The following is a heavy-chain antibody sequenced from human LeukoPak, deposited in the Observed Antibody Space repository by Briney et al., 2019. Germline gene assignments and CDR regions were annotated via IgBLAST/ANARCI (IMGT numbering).Heavy chain of an antibody. Sequence: SVKVSCKASGGTFSSYAISWVRQAPGQGLEWMGGIIPIFGTANYAQKFQGRVTITADESTSTAYMELSSLRSEDTAVYYCARGPRLSIAARRGDYYFDYWGQGTLVTVSS. CDR3: ARGPRLSIAARRGDYYFDY. CDR1: GGTFSSYA. D-gene: IGHD6-6*01. V-gene: IGHV1-69*13. CDR2: IIPIFGTA. J-gene: IGHJ4*02.